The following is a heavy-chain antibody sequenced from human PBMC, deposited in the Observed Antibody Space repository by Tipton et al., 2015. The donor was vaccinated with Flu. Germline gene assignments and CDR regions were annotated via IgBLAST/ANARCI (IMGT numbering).Heavy chain of an antibody. D-gene: IGHD3-22*01. CDR2: IYYSGST. CDR1: GGSISSYY. J-gene: IGHJ5*02. Sequence: TLSLTCTASGGSISSYYWSWIRQPPGKGLEWIGYIYYSGSTNYNPSLKSRVTISVDTSKNQFSLKLSSVTAADTAVYYCARDPAGYYDSSGYYPWGQGTLVTVSS. V-gene: IGHV4-59*01. CDR3: ARDPAGYYDSSGYYP.